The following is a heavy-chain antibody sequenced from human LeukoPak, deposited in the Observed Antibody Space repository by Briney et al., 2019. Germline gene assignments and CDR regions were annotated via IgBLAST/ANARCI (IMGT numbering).Heavy chain of an antibody. D-gene: IGHD3-22*01. J-gene: IGHJ4*02. CDR2: IYTRGST. CDR1: GGSISSYY. V-gene: IGHV4-4*07. Sequence: PSETLSLTCTVSGGSISSYYWSWIRQPTGKGLELIGRIYTRGSTNYNPSLKSRVTMSVDTSKNQFSLKLSSLTGSDTAVYSCAGEGHYYDSSGYYYGGEDYWGQGTLVTVSS. CDR3: AGEGHYYDSSGYYYGGEDY.